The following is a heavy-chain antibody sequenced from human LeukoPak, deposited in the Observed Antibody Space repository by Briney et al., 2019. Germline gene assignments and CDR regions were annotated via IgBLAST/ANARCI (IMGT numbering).Heavy chain of an antibody. D-gene: IGHD3-22*01. CDR1: GFTFSSYS. CDR2: ISSSSSYI. CDR3: ARDSIYSDPSDYYYDY. Sequence: PGGSLRLSCAASGFTFSSYSMNWVRQAPGKGLEWVSSISSSSSYIYYADSVKGRFTISRDNAKNSLYLQMNSLRAEDTAVYYCARDSIYSDPSDYYYDYWGQGTLVTVSS. V-gene: IGHV3-21*01. J-gene: IGHJ4*02.